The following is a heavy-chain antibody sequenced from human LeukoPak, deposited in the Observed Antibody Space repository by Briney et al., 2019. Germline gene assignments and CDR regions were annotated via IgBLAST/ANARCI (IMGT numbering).Heavy chain of an antibody. V-gene: IGHV3-30*02. J-gene: IGHJ6*03. D-gene: IGHD4-17*01. Sequence: GGSLRLSYAASGFTFSSYGIHWVRQAPGKGLEWVAFIRYDGTNKWYADSVKGRFTISRDNSKNTLYLQMNSLRVEDTAVYHCAKDRDYGDYPSAYYYYMDVWGKGTTVSVSS. CDR2: IRYDGTNK. CDR3: AKDRDYGDYPSAYYYYMDV. CDR1: GFTFSSYG.